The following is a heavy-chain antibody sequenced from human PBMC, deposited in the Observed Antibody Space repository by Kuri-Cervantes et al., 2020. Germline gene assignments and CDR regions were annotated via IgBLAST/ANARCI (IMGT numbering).Heavy chain of an antibody. J-gene: IGHJ4*02. Sequence: SQTLSLTCAVYGGSFSGYYWSWIRQPPGKGLEWIGEINHSGSTNYNPSLKSRVTISVDTSKNQFSLKLSSVTAADTSVFYCARGLADINQRTYYGSWGQGTLVTVSS. CDR2: INHSGST. CDR1: GGSFSGYY. V-gene: IGHV4-34*01. D-gene: IGHD5-12*01. CDR3: ARGLADINQRTYYGS.